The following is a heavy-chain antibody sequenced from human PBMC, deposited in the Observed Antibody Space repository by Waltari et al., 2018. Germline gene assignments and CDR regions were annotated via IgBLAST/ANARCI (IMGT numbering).Heavy chain of an antibody. CDR2: IYYSGNT. Sequence: QLHLQDSGPGLVTPSETLSLTCTVSGGPLRSRSYYLGWNRPPPGKGLEWIGIIYYSGNTYYNPSLKSRVTISVDTSKNQFSLKLSSVTAADTAVYYCARDFCSGGSCYQGYPNWFDPWGQGTLVTVSS. V-gene: IGHV4-39*07. J-gene: IGHJ5*02. CDR3: ARDFCSGGSCYQGYPNWFDP. D-gene: IGHD2-15*01. CDR1: GGPLRSRSYY.